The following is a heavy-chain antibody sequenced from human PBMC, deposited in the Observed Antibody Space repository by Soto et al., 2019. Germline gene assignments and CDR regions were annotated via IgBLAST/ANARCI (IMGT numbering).Heavy chain of an antibody. CDR2: ISYDGSNK. D-gene: IGHD5-18*01. CDR1: GFTFSNYI. CDR3: AGGDTYYAMGV. Sequence: QLQLVESGGGVVQPGRSLRLSCAASGFTFSNYIMHWVRQAPGKGLEWVPFISYDGSNKDYADSVKGRITISRDNSKNTLYLPLSSLRPEDTAVYYCAGGDTYYAMGVWGQGTTVTVSS. V-gene: IGHV3-30-3*01. J-gene: IGHJ6*02.